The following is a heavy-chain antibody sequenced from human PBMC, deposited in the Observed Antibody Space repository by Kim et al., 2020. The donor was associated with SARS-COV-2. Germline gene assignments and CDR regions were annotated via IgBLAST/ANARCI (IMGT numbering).Heavy chain of an antibody. D-gene: IGHD5-18*01. CDR3: ARHSLGYSYGHFDY. V-gene: IGHV4-59*08. J-gene: IGHJ4*02. Sequence: NPSLKSRVTISVDTSKNQFSLKLSSVTAADTAVYYCARHSLGYSYGHFDYWGQGTLVTVSS.